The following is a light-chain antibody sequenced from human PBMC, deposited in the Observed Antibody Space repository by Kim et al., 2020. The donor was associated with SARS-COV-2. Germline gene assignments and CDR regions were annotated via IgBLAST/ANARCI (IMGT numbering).Light chain of an antibody. Sequence: SYELTQPPSVSVSPGQTASITCSGDKLGGQLACWYQQKPGQSPVLVIYQDNKRPSGIPERFSGSKSGNTATLTISGTQALDEADYYCQAWDSSSVVFGGGTRLTVL. CDR3: QAWDSSSVV. J-gene: IGLJ2*01. CDR2: QDN. V-gene: IGLV3-1*01. CDR1: KLGGQL.